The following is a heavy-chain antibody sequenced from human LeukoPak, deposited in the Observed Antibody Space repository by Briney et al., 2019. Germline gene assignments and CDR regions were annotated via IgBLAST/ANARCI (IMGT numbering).Heavy chain of an antibody. CDR3: ARLIAAAGSPYYYYYGMDV. CDR1: GYTFTGYY. V-gene: IGHV1-2*02. CDR2: INPNSGGT. Sequence: GASVKVSCKASGYTFTGYYMHWVRQAPGQGLEWMGWINPNSGGTNYAQKFQGRVTMTRDTSISTAYMELSRLRSDDTAMYYCARLIAAAGSPYYYYYGMDVWGQGTTVTVSS. D-gene: IGHD6-13*01. J-gene: IGHJ6*02.